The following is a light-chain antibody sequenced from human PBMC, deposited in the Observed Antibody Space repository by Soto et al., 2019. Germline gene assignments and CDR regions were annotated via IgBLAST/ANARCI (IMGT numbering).Light chain of an antibody. V-gene: IGKV3D-15*01. Sequence: EILLTQSPATLSLSPGERASLSCSATRSVSSYLAWYQQKPGQAPRLLIYGASTRATGIPARFSGSGSGTEFTLTISSLQSEDFAVYYCQQYNNWPPVFGQGTRLEIK. CDR3: QQYNNWPPV. CDR2: GAS. J-gene: IGKJ5*01. CDR1: RSVSSY.